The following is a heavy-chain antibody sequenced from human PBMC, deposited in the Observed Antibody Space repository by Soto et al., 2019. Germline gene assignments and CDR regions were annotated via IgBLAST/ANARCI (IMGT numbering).Heavy chain of an antibody. D-gene: IGHD2-2*01. V-gene: IGHV4-34*01. J-gene: IGHJ6*02. CDR2: INHSGST. Sequence: ETLSLTCSVYGGSFSGYYWSWIRQPPGKGLEWIGEINHSGSTNYNPSLKSRVTISVDTSKNQFSLKLSSVTAADTAVYYCARSRLRANCSSTSCSRPYYYYYGMDVWGQGTTVTVS. CDR3: ARSRLRANCSSTSCSRPYYYYYGMDV. CDR1: GGSFSGYY.